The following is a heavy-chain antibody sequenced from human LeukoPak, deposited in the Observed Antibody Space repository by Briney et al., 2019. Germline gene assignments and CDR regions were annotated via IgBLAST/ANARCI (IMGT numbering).Heavy chain of an antibody. CDR2: ISGSVSDSVSTI. CDR1: GFTFSSYE. CDR3: ARDTGTATGSPFDS. V-gene: IGHV3-48*03. Sequence: GGSLRLSCAASGFTFSSYEMNWVRQAPGKGLEWVSYISGSVSDSVSTIYYADSVKGRFTISRDNAKNSLYLQMNSLRAEDTAVYYCARDTGTATGSPFDSWGQGTLVTVSS. J-gene: IGHJ4*02. D-gene: IGHD6-13*01.